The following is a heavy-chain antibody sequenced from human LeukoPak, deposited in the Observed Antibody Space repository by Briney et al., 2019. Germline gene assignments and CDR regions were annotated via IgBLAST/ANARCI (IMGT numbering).Heavy chain of an antibody. Sequence: GGSLRLSCAGSGFTFDDYAMHWVRQAPGNGLEGVSLISCDGDSTSYTDSGKGRFTISRDNNKNYLYLQMNSLRTEDTAMYYCATALYDSIGIFDYWGQGTLVTVSS. CDR1: GFTFDDYA. V-gene: IGHV3-43D*03. J-gene: IGHJ4*02. D-gene: IGHD3-22*01. CDR2: ISCDGDST. CDR3: ATALYDSIGIFDY.